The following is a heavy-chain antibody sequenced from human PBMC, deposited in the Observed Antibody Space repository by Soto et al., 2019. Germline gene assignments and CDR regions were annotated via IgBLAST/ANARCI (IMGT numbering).Heavy chain of an antibody. CDR3: VGFYYYGMDV. Sequence: QVQLVESGGGLVKPGGSLRLSCAASGFTFSDYYMSWIRQAPGKGLEWVSYISSSGSTIYYVDSVRGRFTISRDNARNSLYLQMNNLRAEDTAVYYCVGFYYYGMDVWGQGTTVIVSS. D-gene: IGHD6-25*01. CDR2: ISSSGSTI. CDR1: GFTFSDYY. J-gene: IGHJ6*02. V-gene: IGHV3-11*04.